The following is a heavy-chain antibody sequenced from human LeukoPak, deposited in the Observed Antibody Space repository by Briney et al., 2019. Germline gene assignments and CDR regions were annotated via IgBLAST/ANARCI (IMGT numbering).Heavy chain of an antibody. Sequence: ASVKVSCKASGYTFTGYYMHWVRQAPGQGLEWMGRINPNSGGTNYAQKFQGRVTMNRDTSISTDYMELSRLRSDDTAVYYCARPEDDYYDSSGYENYWSQGTLVSVSS. CDR3: ARPEDDYYDSSGYENY. D-gene: IGHD3-22*01. CDR2: INPNSGGT. V-gene: IGHV1-2*06. CDR1: GYTFTGYY. J-gene: IGHJ4*02.